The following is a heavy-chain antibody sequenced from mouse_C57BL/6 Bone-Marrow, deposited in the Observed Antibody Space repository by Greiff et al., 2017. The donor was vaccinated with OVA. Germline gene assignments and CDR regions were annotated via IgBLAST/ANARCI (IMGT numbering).Heavy chain of an antibody. CDR2: IWSGGST. CDR1: GFSLTSYG. J-gene: IGHJ4*01. V-gene: IGHV2-4*01. Sequence: QVQLQQSGPGLVQPSQSLSITCTVSGFSLTSYGVHWVRQPPGKGLEWLGVIWSGGSTDYNAAFISRLSISKDNSKSQVFFKMNSLQADDPAIYYCAKNGGTTVVAPYAMDYWGQGTSVTVSS. CDR3: AKNGGTTVVAPYAMDY. D-gene: IGHD1-1*01.